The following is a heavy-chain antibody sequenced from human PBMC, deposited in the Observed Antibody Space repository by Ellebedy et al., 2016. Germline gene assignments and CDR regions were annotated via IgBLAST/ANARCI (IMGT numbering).Heavy chain of an antibody. V-gene: IGHV1-2*02. CDR2: INPNSGGT. D-gene: IGHD6-19*01. CDR3: TRGFSIAVAGNWFDP. J-gene: IGHJ5*02. Sequence: ASVKVSCKASGYIFTGYFMHWVRQAPGQGLEWMAWINPNSGGTKYAQQFQGRVTLTRDTSINTAYMELRSLRSDDTAVYYCTRGFSIAVAGNWFDPWGQGTLVTVSS. CDR1: GYIFTGYF.